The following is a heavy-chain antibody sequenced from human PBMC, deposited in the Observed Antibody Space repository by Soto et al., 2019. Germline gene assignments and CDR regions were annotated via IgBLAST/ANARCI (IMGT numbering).Heavy chain of an antibody. CDR2: IWYDGSNK. CDR1: GFTFSSYG. J-gene: IGHJ2*01. V-gene: IGHV3-33*01. CDR3: AREKIAARPYWYFDL. Sequence: QVQLVESGGGVVQPGRSLRLSCAASGFTFSSYGMHWVRQAPGKGLEWVAVIWYDGSNKYYADSVKGRFTISRDNSKNTLYLQMNSLRAGGRAVYYCAREKIAARPYWYFDLWGRGTLVTVSS. D-gene: IGHD6-6*01.